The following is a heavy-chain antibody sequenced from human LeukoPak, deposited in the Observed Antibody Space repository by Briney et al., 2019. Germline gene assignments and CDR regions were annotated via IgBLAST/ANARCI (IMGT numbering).Heavy chain of an antibody. J-gene: IGHJ4*02. CDR1: GYTFTGYY. CDR3: ARDRLSLYYYDSSGYSTFDY. V-gene: IGHV1-2*02. Sequence: ASVKVSCKASGYTFTGYYMHWVRQAPGQGLEWMGWINPNSGGTNYAQKFQGRVTMTRDTSISTAYMELSRLRSDDTAVYYCARDRLSLYYYDSSGYSTFDYWGQGTLVTVSS. CDR2: INPNSGGT. D-gene: IGHD3-22*01.